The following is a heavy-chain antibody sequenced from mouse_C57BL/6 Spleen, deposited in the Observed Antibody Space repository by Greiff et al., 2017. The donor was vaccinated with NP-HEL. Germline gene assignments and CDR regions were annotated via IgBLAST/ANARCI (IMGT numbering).Heavy chain of an antibody. Sequence: QVQLQQPGEEIVKPGASVKMSCKASGYTFTSYWITWVKQRPGQGLEWIGEIYTGSGSTNYNEKFKSKATLTVDTSSSTAYMQLSSLTSEDSAVYYCATVVAHYAMDYWGQGTSVTVSS. D-gene: IGHD1-1*01. V-gene: IGHV1-55*01. CDR3: ATVVAHYAMDY. CDR2: IYTGSGST. CDR1: GYTFTSYW. J-gene: IGHJ4*01.